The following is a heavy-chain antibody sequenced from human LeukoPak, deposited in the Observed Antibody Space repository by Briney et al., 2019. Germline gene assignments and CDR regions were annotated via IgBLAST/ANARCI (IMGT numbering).Heavy chain of an antibody. D-gene: IGHD7-27*01. V-gene: IGHV1-18*01. CDR3: ARVDFLGYYYYYGMDV. J-gene: IGHJ6*02. CDR2: ISAYNGNT. Sequence: ASVNVSCKASGYTFTSYGISWVRQALGQGLEWMGWISAYNGNTNYAQKLQGRVTMTTDTSTSTAYMELRSLRSDDTAVYYCARVDFLGYYYYYGMDVWGQGTTVTVSS. CDR1: GYTFTSYG.